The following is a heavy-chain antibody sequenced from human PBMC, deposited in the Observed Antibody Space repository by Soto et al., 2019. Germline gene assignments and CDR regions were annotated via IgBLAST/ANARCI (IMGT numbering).Heavy chain of an antibody. CDR2: INHSGST. CDR3: ARGLFISNVWSGYYARTQLSGMDV. J-gene: IGHJ6*02. CDR1: GGSFSGYY. V-gene: IGHV4-34*01. Sequence: SETLSLTCAVYGGSFSGYYWSWIRQPPGKGLEWIGEINHSGSTNYNPSLKSRVTISVDTSKNQFSLKLSSVTAADTAVYYCARGLFISNVWSGYYARTQLSGMDVWGQGTTVTVSS. D-gene: IGHD3-3*01.